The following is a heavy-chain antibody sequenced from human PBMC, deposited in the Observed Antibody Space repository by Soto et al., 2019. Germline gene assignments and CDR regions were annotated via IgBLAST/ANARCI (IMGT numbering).Heavy chain of an antibody. CDR1: GGTFSSYA. V-gene: IGHV1-69*11. J-gene: IGHJ4*02. D-gene: IGHD2-2*01. Sequence: SVKVSCKASGGTFSSYAISWVRQAPGQGLEWMGRIIPFIGTANYAQKFQGRVTITADESTSTAYMELSSLRSEDTAVYYCARGDCSSTSCYYYFDYWGQGTLVTVSS. CDR3: ARGDCSSTSCYYYFDY. CDR2: IIPFIGTA.